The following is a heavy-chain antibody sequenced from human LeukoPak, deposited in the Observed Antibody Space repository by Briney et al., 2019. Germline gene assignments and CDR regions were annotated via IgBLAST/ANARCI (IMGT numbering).Heavy chain of an antibody. Sequence: ASVKVSCKLSGYTPTELSIHWVRQAHGKGLEWMGGLDPEDGETILSQRFQDRVTMTADTSASTAYMEMSRLTSEDTAVYFCVRGITGSIATAGLYWGRGTLVTVSS. CDR3: VRGITGSIATAGLY. CDR1: GYTPTELS. V-gene: IGHV1-24*01. J-gene: IGHJ4*02. D-gene: IGHD1-20*01. CDR2: LDPEDGET.